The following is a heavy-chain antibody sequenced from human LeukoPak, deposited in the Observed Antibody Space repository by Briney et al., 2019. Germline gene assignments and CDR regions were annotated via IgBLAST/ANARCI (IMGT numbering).Heavy chain of an antibody. CDR3: ARDGSDGGATRLDP. D-gene: IGHD1-26*01. CDR1: GYTFNRFA. V-gene: IGHV7-4-1*02. CDR2: INTNTGDP. J-gene: IGHJ5*02. Sequence: GASVKVSCKASGYTFNRFAMNWVRQAPGQGPEWMGWINTNTGDPTYAQGFTGRYVFSLDTSVSTAYLQISSLKTEDTAVYYCARDGSDGGATRLDPWGQGTLVTVSS.